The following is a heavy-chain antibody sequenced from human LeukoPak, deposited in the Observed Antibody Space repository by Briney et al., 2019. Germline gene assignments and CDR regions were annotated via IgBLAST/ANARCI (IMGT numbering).Heavy chain of an antibody. Sequence: GGSLRLSCVVSGFTFSNYWMSWVRQAPGKGLEWVINIRPDGGEKYFVDSVRGRFTIARDNAKNSLYLQMNSLRAEDTAVYYCARRGNFWSGYYDYWGQGTLVTVSS. V-gene: IGHV3-7*01. D-gene: IGHD3-3*01. CDR2: IRPDGGEK. CDR1: GFTFSNYW. CDR3: ARRGNFWSGYYDY. J-gene: IGHJ4*02.